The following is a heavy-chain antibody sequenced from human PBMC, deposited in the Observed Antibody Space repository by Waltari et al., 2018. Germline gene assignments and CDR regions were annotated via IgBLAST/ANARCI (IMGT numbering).Heavy chain of an antibody. V-gene: IGHV3-30-3*01. CDR2: ISYDGSNK. CDR1: GFTFSSYA. Sequence: QVQLVESGGGVVQPGRSLRPSCAASGFTFSSYAMPWARPAPGKGLEWVAVISYDGSNKYYADSVKGRFTISRDNSKNTLYLQMNSLRAEDTAVYYCARDSHLGVVIFLFDYWGQGTLVTISS. J-gene: IGHJ4*02. CDR3: ARDSHLGVVIFLFDY. D-gene: IGHD3-22*01.